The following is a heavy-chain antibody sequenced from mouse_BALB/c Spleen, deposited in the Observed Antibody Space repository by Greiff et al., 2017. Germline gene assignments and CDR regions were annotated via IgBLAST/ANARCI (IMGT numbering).Heavy chain of an antibody. Sequence: QVQLQQSGAELMKPGASVKISCKATGNTFSSYWIEWVKQRPGHGLEWIGEILPGSGSTNYNEKFKGKATFTADTSSNTAYMQLSSLTSEDSAVYYCASERITTATAWFAYWGQGTLVTVSA. CDR3: ASERITTATAWFAY. CDR1: GNTFSSYW. V-gene: IGHV1-9*01. J-gene: IGHJ3*01. D-gene: IGHD1-2*01. CDR2: ILPGSGST.